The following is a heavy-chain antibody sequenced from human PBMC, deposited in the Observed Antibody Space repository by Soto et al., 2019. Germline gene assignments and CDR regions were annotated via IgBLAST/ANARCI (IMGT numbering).Heavy chain of an antibody. Sequence: PSETLSLTCAVSGGSVSNYYWGWMRQPPGKGLEWIGYIHYSGSTNYNPSLESRVTMSVDTSKSQFSLKLTSVSAADTAVYYCARYSYGGFHFDYWGQGTLVTVSS. CDR3: ARYSYGGFHFDY. CDR1: GGSVSNYY. J-gene: IGHJ4*02. CDR2: IHYSGST. V-gene: IGHV4-59*02. D-gene: IGHD5-12*01.